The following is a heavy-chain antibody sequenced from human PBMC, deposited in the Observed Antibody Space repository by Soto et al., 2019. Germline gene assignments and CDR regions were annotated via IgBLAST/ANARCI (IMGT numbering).Heavy chain of an antibody. D-gene: IGHD5-12*01. V-gene: IGHV1-18*01. J-gene: IGHJ6*02. CDR3: ARGGDVNYYNGMEV. Sequence: DSVKVSCKASGYTFTSYGISWVRQTPGQGLEWMGWISAYNGKTNYAQNVQGRVTMTTDTSTRTAYKDLRSLRSDDTAEYYRARGGDVNYYNGMEVWGQGTRVTVSS. CDR1: GYTFTSYG. CDR2: ISAYNGKT.